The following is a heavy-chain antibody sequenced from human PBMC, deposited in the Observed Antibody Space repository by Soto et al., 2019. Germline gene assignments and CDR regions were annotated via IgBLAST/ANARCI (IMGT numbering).Heavy chain of an antibody. CDR3: ATYTAYAKYYFDH. J-gene: IGHJ4*02. Sequence: PSETLSLTCAVSGVSITTSGFSWSWVRQPIGKGLEWIGYIYPSGTIFLSPSLDSRVTISMDTSSNQFSLSLTSVTAADTAIYYCATYTAYAKYYFDHWGRGALVTVSS. CDR1: GVSITTSGFS. CDR2: IYPSGTI. D-gene: IGHD5-12*01. V-gene: IGHV4-30-2*01.